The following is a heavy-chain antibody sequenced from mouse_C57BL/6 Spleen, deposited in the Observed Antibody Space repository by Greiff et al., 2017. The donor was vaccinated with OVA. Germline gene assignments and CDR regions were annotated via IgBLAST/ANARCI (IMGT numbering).Heavy chain of an antibody. CDR3: AGYYYGSNYAMDY. J-gene: IGHJ4*01. V-gene: IGHV1-22*01. D-gene: IGHD1-1*01. Sequence: EVQRVESGPELVKPGASVKMSCKASGYTFTDYNMHWVKQSHGKSLEWIGYINPNNGGTSYNQKFKGKATLTVNKSSSTAYMELRSLTSEDSAVYYCAGYYYGSNYAMDYWGQGTSVTVSS. CDR2: INPNNGGT. CDR1: GYTFTDYN.